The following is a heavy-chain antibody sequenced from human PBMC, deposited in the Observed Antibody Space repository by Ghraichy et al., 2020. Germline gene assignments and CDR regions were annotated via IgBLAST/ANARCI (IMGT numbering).Heavy chain of an antibody. V-gene: IGHV1-2*02. Sequence: ASVKVSCRPSGYSFNAYYLHWVRQAPGQGLEYMGWINPNSGGTSYTQKFQGRVTMTGDTSITTAYMELSSLGSDDTAVYYCARGGESNYYDSSGYYSDIWGQGTLVTVSS. CDR2: INPNSGGT. J-gene: IGHJ4*02. D-gene: IGHD3-22*01. CDR3: ARGGESNYYDSSGYYSDI. CDR1: GYSFNAYY.